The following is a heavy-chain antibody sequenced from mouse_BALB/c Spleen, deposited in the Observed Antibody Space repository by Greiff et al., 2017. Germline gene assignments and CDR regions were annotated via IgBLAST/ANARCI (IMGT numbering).Heavy chain of an antibody. J-gene: IGHJ1*01. CDR1: GYTFTSYW. CDR2: INPSTGYT. Sequence: QVQLKESGAELAKPGASVKMSCKASGYTFTSYWMHWVKQRPGQGLEWIGYINPSTGYTEYNQKFKDKATLTADKSSSTAYMQLSSLTSEDSAVYYCARYRWYFDVWGAGTTVTVSS. D-gene: IGHD2-12*01. V-gene: IGHV1-7*01. CDR3: ARYRWYFDV.